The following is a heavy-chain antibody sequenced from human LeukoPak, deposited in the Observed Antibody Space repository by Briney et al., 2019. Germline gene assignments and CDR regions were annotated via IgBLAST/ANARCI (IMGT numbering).Heavy chain of an antibody. V-gene: IGHV4-34*01. CDR2: INHSGTT. J-gene: IGHJ5*02. CDR3: ARGPASGSNFAWFDH. Sequence: KPSXTLSLTCAVYGGSLSNYYWSWIRQTPGKGLEWIGEINHSGTTNYNPSLKSRVTISVDMSKNQFSLELSSVTAADTAVYYCARGPASGSNFAWFDHWGQGTLVTVSS. CDR1: GGSLSNYY. D-gene: IGHD3-10*01.